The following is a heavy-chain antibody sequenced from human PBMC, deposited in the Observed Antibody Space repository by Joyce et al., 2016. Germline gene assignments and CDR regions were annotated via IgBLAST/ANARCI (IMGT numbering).Heavy chain of an antibody. CDR2: SNTDGGNT. CDR3: ARGGGYTAFDY. Sequence: EVQLVESGGGLVQPGGSLRLSCVASGFTFSNYWMHWVRQAPGKGLVWVSRSNTDGGNTNYADSVKGRFTISRDNAKSTLYLQMNSLGAEDTAVYYCARGGGYTAFDYWGQGTLVTVSS. D-gene: IGHD5-12*01. V-gene: IGHV3-74*01. CDR1: GFTFSNYW. J-gene: IGHJ4*02.